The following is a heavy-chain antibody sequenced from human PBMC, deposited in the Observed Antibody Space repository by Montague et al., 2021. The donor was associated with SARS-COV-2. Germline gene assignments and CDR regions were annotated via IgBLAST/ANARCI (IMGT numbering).Heavy chain of an antibody. CDR1: GGSFNNYY. D-gene: IGHD3-10*01. CDR3: ARNSSPRMIRAGTDVYYFDS. Sequence: SETLSLTCAVYGGSFNNYYWSWIRQPPGKGLEWIGEIHLRGSTYYNLSLKSRVTISIDTSKNQFSLRLKSVTAADTAVYYCARNSSPRMIRAGTDVYYFDSWGKGTLVAVSS. CDR2: IHLRGST. J-gene: IGHJ4*02. V-gene: IGHV4-34*01.